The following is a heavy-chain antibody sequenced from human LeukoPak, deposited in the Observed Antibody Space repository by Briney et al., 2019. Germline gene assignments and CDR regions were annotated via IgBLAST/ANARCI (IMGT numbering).Heavy chain of an antibody. CDR1: GGSINSYY. V-gene: IGHV4-59*01. J-gene: IGHJ6*02. D-gene: IGHD2-15*01. CDR2: IYYSGST. Sequence: SETLSLTCTVSGGSINSYYWSWIRQPPGKGLERIGYIYYSGSTNYNPSLKSRVTISVDTSKNQFSLKLSPVTAADTAVYYCARDSVVVVAATQDYYYYGMDVWGQGTTVTVSS. CDR3: ARDSVVVVAATQDYYYYGMDV.